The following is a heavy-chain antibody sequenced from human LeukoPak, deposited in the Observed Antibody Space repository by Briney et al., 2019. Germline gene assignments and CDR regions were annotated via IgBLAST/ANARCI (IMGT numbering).Heavy chain of an antibody. J-gene: IGHJ4*02. CDR1: GFTFSDYY. D-gene: IGHD3-16*01. CDR2: ISGSGGST. Sequence: GGSLRLSCAASGFTFSDYYMSWIRQAPGKGLEWVSAISGSGGSTYYADSVKGRFTISRDNSKNTLYLQMNSLRAEDTAVYYCAKEWSFGGSLTFDYWGQGTLVTVSS. CDR3: AKEWSFGGSLTFDY. V-gene: IGHV3-23*01.